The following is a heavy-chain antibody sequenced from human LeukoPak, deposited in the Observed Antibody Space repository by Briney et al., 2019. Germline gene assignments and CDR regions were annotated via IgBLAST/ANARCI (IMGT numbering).Heavy chain of an antibody. D-gene: IGHD2-21*01. CDR1: GFTFSSYV. CDR3: AKRCGGDCYYYYMDV. CDR2: ISGSGGST. V-gene: IGHV3-23*01. J-gene: IGHJ6*03. Sequence: QSGGSLRLSCAASGFTFSSYVMNWVRQAPGKGLEWVSAISGSGGSTYYADSVKGRFTISRDNSKNTVYLQMNSLRAEDTAVYYCAKRCGGDCYYYYMDVWDKGTTVTVSS.